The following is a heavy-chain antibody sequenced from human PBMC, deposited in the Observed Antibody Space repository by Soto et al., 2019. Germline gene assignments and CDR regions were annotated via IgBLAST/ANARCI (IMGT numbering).Heavy chain of an antibody. CDR1: GYTFSGYY. CDR3: ERSLTEGYCTITGCYTRPLYGMDV. CDR2: INPNSGGT. J-gene: IGHJ6*02. D-gene: IGHD2-2*02. V-gene: IGHV1-2*02. Sequence: ASVKVSCKASGYTFSGYYIHWLRQAPGQGLEWMGWINPNSGGTNYAQKFQGRVTVTRDTPTSTAYMELSRLTSDDTAVYYCERSLTEGYCTITGCYTRPLYGMDVCRQGTTVTVSS.